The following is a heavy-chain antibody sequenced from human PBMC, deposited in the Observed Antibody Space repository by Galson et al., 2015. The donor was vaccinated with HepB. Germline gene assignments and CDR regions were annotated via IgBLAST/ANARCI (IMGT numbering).Heavy chain of an antibody. V-gene: IGHV1-69*04. CDR3: AREWGGYGVSDY. D-gene: IGHD5-12*01. Sequence: SVKVSCKASGGTFSSYTISWVRQAPGQGLEWMGRIIPILGIANYAQKFQGRVTITADKSTSTAYMELSSLRSEDTAVYYCAREWGGYGVSDYWGQGTLVTVSS. CDR1: GGTFSSYT. CDR2: IIPILGIA. J-gene: IGHJ4*02.